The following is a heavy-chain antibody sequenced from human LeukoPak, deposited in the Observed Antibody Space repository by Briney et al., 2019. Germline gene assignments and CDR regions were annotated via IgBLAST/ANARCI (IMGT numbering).Heavy chain of an antibody. CDR3: ARDPYSGNYGNDYYYYMDV. J-gene: IGHJ6*03. Sequence: GGSMRLSCAVSGFTFNTYGIHWVRQTPGKGLEWVALISYDGSNKYYADSVKGRFTISRDNAKNSLYLQMDSLGPDDTAVYYCARDPYSGNYGNDYYYYMDVWGKGTTVTISS. V-gene: IGHV3-30*03. D-gene: IGHD1-26*01. CDR1: GFTFNTYG. CDR2: ISYDGSNK.